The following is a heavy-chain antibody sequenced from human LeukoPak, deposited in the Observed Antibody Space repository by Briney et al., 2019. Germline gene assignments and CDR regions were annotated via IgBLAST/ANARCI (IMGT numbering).Heavy chain of an antibody. CDR3: ARGGGYCSSTSCPNWFDP. V-gene: IGHV3-48*01. D-gene: IGHD2-2*01. J-gene: IGHJ5*02. CDR2: ISSSSSTI. CDR1: GFTFSSYS. Sequence: GGSLRLSCAASGFTFSSYSMNWVRQAPGKGLEWVSYISSSSSTIYYADSVKGRFTISRDNAKNSLYLQMNSLRAEDTAVYYCARGGGYCSSTSCPNWFDPWGQGTLVTVSS.